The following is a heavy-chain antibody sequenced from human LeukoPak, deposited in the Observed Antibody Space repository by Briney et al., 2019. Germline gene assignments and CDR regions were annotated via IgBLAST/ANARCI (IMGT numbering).Heavy chain of an antibody. CDR1: GDSVSGGSAG. V-gene: IGHV6-1*01. D-gene: IGHD3-10*01. CDR3: TGGGLVRGSLHWFDP. Sequence: SQTLSLTRAISGDSVSGGSAGWNWIRQSPSGGLEWLGRIYYRSKWYSDYAISVKSRITINPDTSRNQFSLQLNSVTHDDTAVYYCTGGGLVRGSLHWFDPWGQGTLVTVSS. CDR2: IYYRSKWYS. J-gene: IGHJ5*02.